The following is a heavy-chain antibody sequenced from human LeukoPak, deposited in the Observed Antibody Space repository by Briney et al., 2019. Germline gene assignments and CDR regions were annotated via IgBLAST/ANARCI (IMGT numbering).Heavy chain of an antibody. CDR1: GGSFSGYY. CDR3: ARGPSTYYDFWSGHQY. V-gene: IGHV4-34*01. J-gene: IGHJ4*02. D-gene: IGHD3-3*01. Sequence: PSETLSLTXAVYGGSFSGYYWSWLRQPPGKGLEWCGEINHSGSTNYNPSLKSRVTISVDTSKNQFSLKLSSVTAADTAVYYCARGPSTYYDFWSGHQYWGQGTLVTVSS. CDR2: INHSGST.